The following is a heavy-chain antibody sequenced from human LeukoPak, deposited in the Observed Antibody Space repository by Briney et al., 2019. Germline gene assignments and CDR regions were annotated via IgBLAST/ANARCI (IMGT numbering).Heavy chain of an antibody. V-gene: IGHV3-23*01. J-gene: IGHJ4*02. CDR2: ISSSGAGT. Sequence: PGGSLRLSCAASGFTFSTYAMTWVRQAPGKGLEWVSSISSSGAGTYYADSVKGRFTISRDNSKNTLYLQMNGLRAEDTAVYYCAKDRVEVTVDYWGQGTLVTVSS. CDR3: AKDRVEVTVDY. CDR1: GFTFSTYA. D-gene: IGHD4-11*01.